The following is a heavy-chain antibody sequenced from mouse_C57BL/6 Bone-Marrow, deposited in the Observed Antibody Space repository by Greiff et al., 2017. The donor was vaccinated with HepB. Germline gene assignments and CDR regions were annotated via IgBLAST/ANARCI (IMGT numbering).Heavy chain of an antibody. D-gene: IGHD2-5*01. CDR1: GFTFSDYG. V-gene: IGHV5-15*01. Sequence: EVKLMESGGGLVQPGGSLKLSCAASGFTFSDYGMAWVRQAPRKGPEWVAFISNLAYSIYYADTVTGRFTISRENAKNTLYLEMSSLRSEDTAMYYCARNYYSNYDYYAMDYWGQGTSVTVSS. J-gene: IGHJ4*01. CDR3: ARNYYSNYDYYAMDY. CDR2: ISNLAYSI.